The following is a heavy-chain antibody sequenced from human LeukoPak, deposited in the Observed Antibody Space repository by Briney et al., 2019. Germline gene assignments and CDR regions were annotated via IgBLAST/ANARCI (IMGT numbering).Heavy chain of an antibody. CDR2: IIPIFGTA. CDR3: ASDDYGNPSRNDY. V-gene: IGHV1-69*06. Sequence: SVKVSCKASGGTFSSYAISWVRQAPGQGLEWMGGIIPIFGTANYAQKFQGRLTITADKSTTTAYMELSSLRSEDTAVYYCASDDYGNPSRNDYWGQGSLVTVSS. CDR1: GGTFSSYA. J-gene: IGHJ4*02. D-gene: IGHD4-17*01.